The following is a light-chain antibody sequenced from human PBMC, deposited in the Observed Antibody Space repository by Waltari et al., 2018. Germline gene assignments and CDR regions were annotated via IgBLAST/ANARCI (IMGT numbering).Light chain of an antibody. V-gene: IGKV3-15*01. J-gene: IGKJ1*01. CDR1: QSVSSN. CDR3: QQSSNWPRT. Sequence: EIVMTQSPATLSVSPGGRATLSCRASQSVSSNLAWYQQKPGQAPRLLIYGASTRATGIPARFSGSGSGTEFTLTISSLQSEDFAVYCCQQSSNWPRTFGQGTKVEIK. CDR2: GAS.